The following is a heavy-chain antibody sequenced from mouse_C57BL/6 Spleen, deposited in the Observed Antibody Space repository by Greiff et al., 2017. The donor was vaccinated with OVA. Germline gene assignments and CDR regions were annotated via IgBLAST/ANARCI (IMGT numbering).Heavy chain of an antibody. CDR1: GFSLTSYG. V-gene: IGHV2-5*01. CDR3: AKKPPDGSYAMDY. D-gene: IGHD2-3*01. CDR2: IWRGGST. J-gene: IGHJ4*01. Sequence: VKLQESGPGLVQPSQCLSITCTVSGFSLTSYGVHWVRQSPGKGLEWLGVIWRGGSTDYNAAFMSRLSITKDNSKSQVYFKMNSLQADDTAIYYCAKKPPDGSYAMDYWGQGTSVTVSS.